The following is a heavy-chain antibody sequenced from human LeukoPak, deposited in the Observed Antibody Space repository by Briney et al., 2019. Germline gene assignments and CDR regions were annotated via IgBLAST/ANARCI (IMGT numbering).Heavy chain of an antibody. V-gene: IGHV4-31*03. J-gene: IGHJ6*03. D-gene: IGHD6-13*01. CDR2: IYYSGST. CDR3: AREVGSSNYYMDV. Sequence: KSSQTLSLTCTVSGGSISSGGYYWSWIRQHPGKGLEWIGYIYYSGSTYYNPSLKSRVTISVDTSKNQFTLKLSSVTAADTAVYYCAREVGSSNYYMDVWGKGTTVTVSS. CDR1: GGSISSGGYY.